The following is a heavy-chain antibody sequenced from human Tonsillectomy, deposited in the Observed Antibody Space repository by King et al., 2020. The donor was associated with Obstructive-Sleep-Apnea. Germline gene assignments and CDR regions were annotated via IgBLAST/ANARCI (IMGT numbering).Heavy chain of an antibody. CDR1: GFTFSNYA. Sequence: VQLVESGGGLVQPGGSLRLSCAASGFTFSNYAVHWVRQAPGKGLEYVSAISSNGGNKYYADSVKGRFTISRDNSKNTLYLQMSSLRADDTAVYYCVNTEQYCGGDCYFMRYVHYWGQGTRLTV. J-gene: IGHJ1*01. CDR3: VNTEQYCGGDCYFMRYVHY. V-gene: IGHV3-64D*06. D-gene: IGHD2-21*02. CDR2: ISSNGGNK.